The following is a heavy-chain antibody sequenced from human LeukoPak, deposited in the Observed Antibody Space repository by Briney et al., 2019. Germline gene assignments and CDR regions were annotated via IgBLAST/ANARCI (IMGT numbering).Heavy chain of an antibody. V-gene: IGHV1-69*04. J-gene: IGHJ6*02. CDR3: AGEEGIAAAAAIYYFGMDV. CDR2: IIPILGIA. CDR1: GGTFSSYA. Sequence: SVSLSCKASGGTFSSYAISWVRQAPGQGLEWMGRIIPILGIANYAQKFQGRVTITADKSTSTAYMELSSLRSEDTAVYYCAGEEGIAAAAAIYYFGMDVWGQVTSVTVSS. D-gene: IGHD6-13*01.